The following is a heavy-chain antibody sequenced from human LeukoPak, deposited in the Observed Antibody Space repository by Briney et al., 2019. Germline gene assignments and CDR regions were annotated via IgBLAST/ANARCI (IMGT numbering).Heavy chain of an antibody. Sequence: GGPLRLSCAASGFTFSSYGMHWVRQAPGKGLEWVAVISYDGNNKYYVDSVKGRFTISRDNSKNTLYLQMNSLRPEDTAVYYCAKEAFWSGSYPFDYWGQGTLVTVSS. V-gene: IGHV3-30*18. J-gene: IGHJ4*02. D-gene: IGHD3-3*01. CDR1: GFTFSSYG. CDR3: AKEAFWSGSYPFDY. CDR2: ISYDGNNK.